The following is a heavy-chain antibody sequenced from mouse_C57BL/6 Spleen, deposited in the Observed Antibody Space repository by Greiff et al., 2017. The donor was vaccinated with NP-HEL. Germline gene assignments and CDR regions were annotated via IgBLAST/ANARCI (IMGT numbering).Heavy chain of an antibody. V-gene: IGHV1-50*01. J-gene: IGHJ1*03. CDR3: ARRYYGSNEDFDV. D-gene: IGHD1-1*01. CDR2: IDPSDSYT. Sequence: QVQLQQPGAELVKPGASVKLSCKASGYTFTSYWMQWVKQRPGQGLEWIGEIDPSDSYTNYNQKFKGKATLTVDTSSSPAYMQLSRLTSEGSAVYYCARRYYGSNEDFDVWGTGTTVTVSS. CDR1: GYTFTSYW.